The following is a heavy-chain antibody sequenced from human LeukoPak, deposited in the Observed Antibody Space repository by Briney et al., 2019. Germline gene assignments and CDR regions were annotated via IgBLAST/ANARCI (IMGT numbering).Heavy chain of an antibody. Sequence: GGSLILSCAASGFTFRSYAMSWVRQAPGKGLEWVLAISGSGTSTYYADSVKGRFTISRDNSKNTLYLQMNSLRAEDTAVYYCEGTYYYDSSDDYWGQGTLVTVSS. J-gene: IGHJ4*02. V-gene: IGHV3-23*01. CDR1: GFTFRSYA. CDR2: ISGSGTST. CDR3: EGTYYYDSSDDY. D-gene: IGHD3-22*01.